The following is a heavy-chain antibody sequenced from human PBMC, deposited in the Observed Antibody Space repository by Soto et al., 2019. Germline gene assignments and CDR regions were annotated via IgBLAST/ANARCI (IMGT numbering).Heavy chain of an antibody. CDR1: GFTFSTYA. CDR2: ISGSGGST. J-gene: IGHJ4*02. CDR3: AKDTRSYFDSSGYYYCNY. Sequence: EVQLLESGGGLVHPGGSLRLSCAASGFTFSTYAMSWVRQAPGKGLEWVSGISGSGGSTYYADSVKGRFAISRDNFKNALYLKINSLRAEDTAVYYCAKDTRSYFDSSGYYYCNYWGQGTLVTVSS. D-gene: IGHD3-22*01. V-gene: IGHV3-23*01.